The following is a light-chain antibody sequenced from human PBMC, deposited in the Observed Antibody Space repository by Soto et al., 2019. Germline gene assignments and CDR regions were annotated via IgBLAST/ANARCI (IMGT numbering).Light chain of an antibody. V-gene: IGKV1-5*03. CDR3: LQDNSYSST. Sequence: DIPMTQSPSTLSASVGDRVTITCRASQSISTWLAWYQQRPGKAPKLLIYRASSLESGVPSRFSGSGSGTEFTLTISSLQPDDFATYHCLQDNSYSSTFGQGTKVEIK. CDR1: QSISTW. J-gene: IGKJ1*01. CDR2: RAS.